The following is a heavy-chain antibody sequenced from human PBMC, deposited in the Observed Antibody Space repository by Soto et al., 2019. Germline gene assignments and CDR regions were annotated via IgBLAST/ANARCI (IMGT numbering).Heavy chain of an antibody. D-gene: IGHD2-21*02. CDR3: AREDPFAAVTHEPHFDY. CDR1: EFTFSNCA. J-gene: IGHJ4*02. Sequence: EVQLLESGGGLVQPGGSLRLSCAASEFTFSNCAMSWVRQAPGEGLEWVSAISGRGDRTYYRDSVKGRFTISRDNSKNTLYRQMNPLRAEDTAVYYWAREDPFAAVTHEPHFDYWGQGTLVTVSS. CDR2: ISGRGDRT. V-gene: IGHV3-23*01.